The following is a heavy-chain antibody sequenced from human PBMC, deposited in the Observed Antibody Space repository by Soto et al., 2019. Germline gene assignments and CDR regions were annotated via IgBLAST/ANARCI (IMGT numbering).Heavy chain of an antibody. J-gene: IGHJ4*01. CDR2: IRGSGYTK. V-gene: IGHV3-NL1*01. CDR1: GFTFSSYG. Sequence: GGSLRLSCAASGFTFSSYGMHWVRQAPGRGLEWVSVIRGSGYTKDFAASVRGRFAISRDDSKNMVYMQMNSLKTEDTAVYYCTTDSYITMIVVRFDYWGHGTLVTVSS. CDR3: TTDSYITMIVVRFDY. D-gene: IGHD3-22*01.